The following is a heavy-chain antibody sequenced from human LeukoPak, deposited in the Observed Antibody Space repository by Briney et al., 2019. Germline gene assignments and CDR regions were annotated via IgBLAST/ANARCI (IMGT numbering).Heavy chain of an antibody. D-gene: IGHD1-1*01. V-gene: IGHV3-49*04. CDR3: ARGPIQLWIHNAMDV. CDR1: GFTFGDHA. Sequence: GGSLRLSRTGSGFTFGDHAMSWVRQAPGKGLEWVGFIRSKAYRGTTEYAASVKGRFTISRDDSASIAYLQMNSLKTEDTAVYYCARGPIQLWIHNAMDVWGQGTTVTVSS. J-gene: IGHJ6*02. CDR2: IRSKAYRGTT.